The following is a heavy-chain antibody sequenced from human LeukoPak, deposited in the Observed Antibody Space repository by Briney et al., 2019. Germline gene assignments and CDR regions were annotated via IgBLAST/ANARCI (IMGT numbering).Heavy chain of an antibody. CDR2: IRSKAYGGTT. CDR1: GFTFGDYA. J-gene: IGHJ6*03. CDR3: TRIHLDYYYYYMDV. Sequence: GGSLRLSCTASGFTFGDYAMSWFRQAPGKGLEWVGFIRSKAYGGTTEYAASVKGRFTISRDDPKSIAYLQMNSLKTEDTAVYYCTRIHLDYYYYYMDVWGKGTTVTVSS. V-gene: IGHV3-49*03.